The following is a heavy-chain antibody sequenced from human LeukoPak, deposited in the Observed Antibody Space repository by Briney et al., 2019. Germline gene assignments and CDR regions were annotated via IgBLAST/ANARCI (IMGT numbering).Heavy chain of an antibody. Sequence: GGSLRLSCGASGFTFTNHGTSWVRQAPGKGLEWVSAISGSGGSTYYADSVKGRFTISRDNSKNTLYLQMNSLRAEDTAVYYCAKDGYFEPMDVWGKGTTVTISS. V-gene: IGHV3-23*01. D-gene: IGHD3-9*01. CDR1: GFTFTNHG. CDR2: ISGSGGST. CDR3: AKDGYFEPMDV. J-gene: IGHJ6*03.